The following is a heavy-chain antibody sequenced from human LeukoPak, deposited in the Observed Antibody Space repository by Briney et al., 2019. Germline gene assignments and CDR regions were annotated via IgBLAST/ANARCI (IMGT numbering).Heavy chain of an antibody. J-gene: IGHJ4*02. CDR1: GGSFSGYY. CDR3: AGRDYYDSSGYYYEETYYFDY. V-gene: IGHV4-34*01. D-gene: IGHD3-22*01. Sequence: PSETLSLTCAVYGGSFSGYYWSWIRQPPGKGLEWIGEISHSGSTNYNPSLKSRVTISVDTSKNQFSLKLSSVTAADTAVYYCAGRDYYDSSGYYYEETYYFDYWGQGTLVTVSS. CDR2: ISHSGST.